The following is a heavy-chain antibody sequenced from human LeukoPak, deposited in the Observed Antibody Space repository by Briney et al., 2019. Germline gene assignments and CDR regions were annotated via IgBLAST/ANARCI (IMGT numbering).Heavy chain of an antibody. V-gene: IGHV4-59*01. Sequence: SETLSLTCTVSGGSISNYYWSWIRQPPGKGLEWIGYIYYSGSTNYNPSLKSRVTISVDTSKNQFSLKLSSVTAADTAVYYCARGSLVQLGDYWGQGTLVTVSS. CDR3: ARGSLVQLGDY. CDR1: GGSISNYY. D-gene: IGHD1-1*01. J-gene: IGHJ4*02. CDR2: IYYSGST.